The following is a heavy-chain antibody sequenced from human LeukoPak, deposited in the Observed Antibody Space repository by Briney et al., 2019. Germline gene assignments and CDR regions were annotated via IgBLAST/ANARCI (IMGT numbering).Heavy chain of an antibody. CDR1: GFTFSSYA. J-gene: IGHJ4*02. Sequence: GGSLRLSCAASGFTFSSYAMSWVRQAPGKGLERVSSISGSGGNTIYADSVKGRFTISRDNSKNTLSPQMNSLRAEDTAVYYCAKHHYDFWSGYFGEYWGQGTLVTVSS. D-gene: IGHD3-3*01. CDR3: AKHHYDFWSGYFGEY. V-gene: IGHV3-23*01. CDR2: ISGSGGNT.